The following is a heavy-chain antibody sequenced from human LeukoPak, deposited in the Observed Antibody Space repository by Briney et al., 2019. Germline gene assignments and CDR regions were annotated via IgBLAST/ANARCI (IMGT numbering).Heavy chain of an antibody. J-gene: IGHJ4*02. CDR3: ARETTGWAYFDS. CDR2: ISGSGDNT. CDR1: GFTFDNYA. V-gene: IGHV3-23*01. Sequence: GGSLRLSCAASGFTFDNYAMTWVRQAPGKGLEWVSGISGSGDNTYYADSVKGRFTISRDNSKNTLHLQMKSLRAEDTAVYYCARETTGWAYFDSWGQGTLVTVSS. D-gene: IGHD1-1*01.